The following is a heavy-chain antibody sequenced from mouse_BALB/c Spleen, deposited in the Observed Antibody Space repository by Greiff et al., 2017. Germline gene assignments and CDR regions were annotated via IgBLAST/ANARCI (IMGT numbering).Heavy chain of an antibody. V-gene: IGHV5-6-3*01. Sequence: EVKLMESGGGLVQPGGSLKLSCAASGFTFSSYGMSWVRQTPDKRLELVATINSNGGSTYYPDSVKGRFTISRDNAKNTLYLQMSSLKSEDTAMYYCARDREYDYPFAYWGQGTLVTVSA. CDR2: INSNGGST. D-gene: IGHD2-13*01. CDR1: GFTFSSYG. CDR3: ARDREYDYPFAY. J-gene: IGHJ3*01.